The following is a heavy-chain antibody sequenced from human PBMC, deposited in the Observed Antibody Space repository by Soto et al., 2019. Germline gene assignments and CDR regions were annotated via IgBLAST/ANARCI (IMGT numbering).Heavy chain of an antibody. V-gene: IGHV4-59*01. CDR3: ARWGALSYYYYYYMDV. J-gene: IGHJ6*03. CDR2: IYYSGST. D-gene: IGHD3-16*01. CDR1: GGSISSYY. Sequence: SETLSLTCTVSGGSISSYYWSWIRQPPGKGLEWIGYIYYSGSTNYNPSLKSRVTISVDTSKNQFSLKLSSVTAADTAVYYCARWGALSYYYYYYMDVWGKGTTVTVSS.